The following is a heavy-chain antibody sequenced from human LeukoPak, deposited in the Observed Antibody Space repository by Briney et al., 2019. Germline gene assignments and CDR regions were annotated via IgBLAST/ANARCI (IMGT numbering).Heavy chain of an antibody. CDR3: AKEPLDY. J-gene: IGHJ4*02. CDR1: GFIFSDYS. Sequence: GGSLRLSCAASGFIFSDYSMNWVRQAPGKGLEWVSSFSSSHSYIQYADFVKGRFTISRDNAKNSLYLQMNSLRDEDTAVYYCAKEPLDYWGQGTLVTVSS. CDR2: FSSSHSYI. V-gene: IGHV3-21*01.